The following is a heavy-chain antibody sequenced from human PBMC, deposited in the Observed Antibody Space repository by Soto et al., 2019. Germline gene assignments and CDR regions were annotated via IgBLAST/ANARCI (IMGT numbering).Heavy chain of an antibody. J-gene: IGHJ5*02. CDR1: GGSISSDGYY. V-gene: IGHV4-31*03. CDR2: INYSGST. D-gene: IGHD4-4*01. Sequence: SETLSLTCTVSGGSISSDGYYWSWIRQHPGKGLEWIGYINYSGSTYYSPSLKSRASVSVDTSENQFSLKLSSVTAADTAVYYCARGYYSNDPRSPFDPWGQGTLVTVSS. CDR3: ARGYYSNDPRSPFDP.